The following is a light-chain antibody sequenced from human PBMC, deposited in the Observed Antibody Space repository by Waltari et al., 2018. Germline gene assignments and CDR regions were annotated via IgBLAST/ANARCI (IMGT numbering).Light chain of an antibody. CDR3: QQYINWPPYT. V-gene: IGKV3-15*01. CDR1: QRVSSN. Sequence: EIVMTQSPATLSVSPGERATLSCRASQRVSSNLAWYQQKPGQAPRLLIYRATTRAPGLPARFSGSGSGTEFTLTISSMQSEDFAVYYCQQYINWPPYTFGQGTKVEIK. CDR2: RAT. J-gene: IGKJ2*01.